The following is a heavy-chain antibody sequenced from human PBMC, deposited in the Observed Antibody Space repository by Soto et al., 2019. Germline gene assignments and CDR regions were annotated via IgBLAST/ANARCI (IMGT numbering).Heavy chain of an antibody. CDR2: ISWNGGSI. Sequence: VQLVESGGGLVQPGRSLRLSCAASGFTFDDYAMHWVRQAPGKGLEWVSGISWNGGSIGYADSVKGRFTISRDNAKNSLYLQMNSLRAEDTALYYCAKGILLYYYVYGMDVWGQGTTVTVSS. V-gene: IGHV3-9*01. CDR1: GFTFDDYA. D-gene: IGHD3-10*02. CDR3: AKGILLYYYVYGMDV. J-gene: IGHJ6*02.